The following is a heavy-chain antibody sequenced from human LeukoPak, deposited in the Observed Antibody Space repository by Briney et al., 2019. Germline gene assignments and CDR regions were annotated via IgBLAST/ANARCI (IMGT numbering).Heavy chain of an antibody. V-gene: IGHV4-4*07. CDR3: AGLIRPGWFDP. CDR1: GGSISTYS. J-gene: IGHJ5*02. D-gene: IGHD1-14*01. Sequence: SETLSLTCTVSGGSISTYSWNWIRQPAGKGLEWIGRIFASGSTKYNPSLKSRVTMSVETSKNQFSLKLSSVTAADTAVYYCAGLIRPGWFDPWGQGTLVTVSS. CDR2: IFASGST.